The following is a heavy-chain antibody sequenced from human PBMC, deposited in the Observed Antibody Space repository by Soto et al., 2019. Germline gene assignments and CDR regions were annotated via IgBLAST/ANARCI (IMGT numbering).Heavy chain of an antibody. Sequence: SETLSLTCAVCGGSFSGYYWSWIRQPPGKGLEWIGEINHSGSTNYNPSLKSRVTISVDTSKNQFSLKLSSVTAADTAVYYCARGGRRREVGPVLIRGRIYYGMDVWGQGTTVTVSS. V-gene: IGHV4-34*01. J-gene: IGHJ6*02. CDR3: ARGGRRREVGPVLIRGRIYYGMDV. CDR2: INHSGST. CDR1: GGSFSGYY. D-gene: IGHD3-10*01.